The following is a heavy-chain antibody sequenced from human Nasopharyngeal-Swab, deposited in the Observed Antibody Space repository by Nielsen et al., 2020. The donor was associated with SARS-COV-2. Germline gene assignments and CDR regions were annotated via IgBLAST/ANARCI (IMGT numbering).Heavy chain of an antibody. V-gene: IGHV4-34*01. CDR2: ISHSGTS. Sequence: IRQPPGEGLEWIGEISHSGTSKYNPALKSRVTISVDTSKNQVSLKLRSVTAADRGVYYCARGGPPGHYYHYYGLDVWGQGTTVTVSS. CDR3: ARGGPPGHYYHYYGLDV. D-gene: IGHD1-14*01. J-gene: IGHJ6*02.